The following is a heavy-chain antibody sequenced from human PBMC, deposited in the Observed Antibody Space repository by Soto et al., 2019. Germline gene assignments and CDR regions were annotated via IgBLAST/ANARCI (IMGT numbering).Heavy chain of an antibody. V-gene: IGHV1-46*01. J-gene: IGHJ4*02. D-gene: IGHD5-12*01. CDR3: ARDEGSGFQRGYFDY. CDR2: INPSGGST. Sequence: QVQLVQSGAEVKKPGASVKVSCKASGYTFTSYYMHWVRQAPGQGLEWMGIINPSGGSTSYAQKFQGRVTMTRDTSTSTVYMELSSLRSEDTAGYYCARDEGSGFQRGYFDYWGQGTLVTGSS. CDR1: GYTFTSYY.